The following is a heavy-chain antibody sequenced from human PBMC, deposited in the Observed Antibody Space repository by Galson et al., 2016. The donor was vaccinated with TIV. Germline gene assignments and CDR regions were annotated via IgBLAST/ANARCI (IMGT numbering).Heavy chain of an antibody. D-gene: IGHD3-3*01. CDR1: GFSFSNYA. CDR3: AKRPIITIFGAGSNYCDS. Sequence: SLRLSCAASGFSFSNYAMGWVRQAPGRGLEWVSGIGGSGGSPNYGDSVKGRFTISRDNSKNILYLQMNSLRAEDTAVYYCAKRPIITIFGAGSNYCDSWGQGTLVTVSS. J-gene: IGHJ4*02. V-gene: IGHV3-23*01. CDR2: IGGSGGSP.